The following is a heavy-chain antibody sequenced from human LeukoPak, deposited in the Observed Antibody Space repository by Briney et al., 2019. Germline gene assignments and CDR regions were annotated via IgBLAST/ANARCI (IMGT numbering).Heavy chain of an antibody. J-gene: IGHJ5*02. CDR2: INHSGST. D-gene: IGHD5-24*01. CDR1: GGSFSGYY. CDR3: ARDRWLQLQGWFDP. V-gene: IGHV4-34*01. Sequence: PSETLSLTCAVHGGSFSGYYWSWIRQPPGKGLEWIGEINHSGSTNYNPSLKSRVTISVDTSKNQFSLKLSSVTAADTAVYYCARDRWLQLQGWFDPWGQGTLVTVSS.